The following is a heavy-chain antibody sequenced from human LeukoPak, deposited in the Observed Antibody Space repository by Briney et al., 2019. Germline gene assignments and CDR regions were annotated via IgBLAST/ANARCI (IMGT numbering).Heavy chain of an antibody. D-gene: IGHD5-12*01. Sequence: GGSLRLSCAASRFTFSSYSMNWVRQAPGKGLEWVSSISSSSSYIYYADSVKGRFTISRDNAKNSLYLQMNSLRAEDTAVYYCAKGPRYSGYDLGPDYWGQGTLVTVSS. CDR3: AKGPRYSGYDLGPDY. V-gene: IGHV3-21*04. CDR1: RFTFSSYS. CDR2: ISSSSSYI. J-gene: IGHJ4*02.